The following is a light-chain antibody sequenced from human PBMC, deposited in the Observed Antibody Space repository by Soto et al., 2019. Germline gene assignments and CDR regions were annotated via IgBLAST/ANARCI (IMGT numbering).Light chain of an antibody. CDR1: QSVNTY. Sequence: DIQMTQSPSSLSASVGDRVTITCRASQSVNTYLHWYQQKAGQAPKLLIYAASNLQSGVPSRFSGRGSGTDFTLTVESLPPEDFATYYCQQGYSNPWTFGQGTKVEVK. CDR3: QQGYSNPWT. V-gene: IGKV1-39*01. J-gene: IGKJ1*01. CDR2: AAS.